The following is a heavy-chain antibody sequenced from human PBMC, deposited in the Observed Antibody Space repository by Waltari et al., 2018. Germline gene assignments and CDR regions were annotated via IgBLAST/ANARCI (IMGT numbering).Heavy chain of an antibody. J-gene: IGHJ6*03. Sequence: VQLQQWGAGLLKPSETLSITCAVYGGSFSGDYWSWIRQPPGKGLEWIGEINHSGSTNYNPSLKSRVTISVDTSKNQFSLKLSSVTAADTAVYYCARGGGYYYYYMDVWGKGTTVTVSS. CDR2: INHSGST. CDR3: ARGGGYYYYYMDV. CDR1: GGSFSGDY. D-gene: IGHD3-10*01. V-gene: IGHV4-34*01.